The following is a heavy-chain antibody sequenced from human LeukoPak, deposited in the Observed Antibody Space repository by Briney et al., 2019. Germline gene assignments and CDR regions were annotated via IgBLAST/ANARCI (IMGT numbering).Heavy chain of an antibody. CDR3: ARLMYSSGWKATDNWFDP. CDR2: IYTSGST. V-gene: IGHV4-4*08. CDR1: GGSISSYY. Sequence: SETLSLTCTVSGGSISSYYWSWIRQPPGKGLEWIGYIYTSGSTYYNPSLKSRVTISVDTSKNQFSLKLSSVTAADTAVYYCARLMYSSGWKATDNWFDPWGQGTLVTVSS. D-gene: IGHD6-19*01. J-gene: IGHJ5*02.